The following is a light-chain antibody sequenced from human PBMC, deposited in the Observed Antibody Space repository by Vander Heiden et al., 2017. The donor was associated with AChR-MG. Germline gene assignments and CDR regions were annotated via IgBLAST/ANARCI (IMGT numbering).Light chain of an antibody. J-gene: IGKJ1*01. CDR3: QHYFLYPSTWT. CDR2: KAS. V-gene: IGKV1-5*03. CDR1: QSISSW. Sequence: DLQMTQSPSTLSASVGDRVTITCRASQSISSWLAWYQQKPGKAPKLLIYKASSLEGGVPSRFRGSGSGTEFTLTISSLQPDDFATYYCQHYFLYPSTWTCGQGTKVEIK.